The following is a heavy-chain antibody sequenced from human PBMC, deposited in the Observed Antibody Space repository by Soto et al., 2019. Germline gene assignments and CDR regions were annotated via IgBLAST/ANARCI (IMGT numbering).Heavy chain of an antibody. CDR3: ARVRQWLGPFGYFDL. CDR2: IYYSGNT. CDR1: GGSLSSSSYY. J-gene: IGHJ3*01. D-gene: IGHD6-19*01. Sequence: PSETLSLTCTVSGGSLSSSSYYWGWIRQPPGKGLEWIGYIYYSGNTNYNPSLKSRVAMSVDRSKNQFSLKLSSVTAADTAVYYCARVRQWLGPFGYFDLWGQGTMVTVSS. V-gene: IGHV4-61*05.